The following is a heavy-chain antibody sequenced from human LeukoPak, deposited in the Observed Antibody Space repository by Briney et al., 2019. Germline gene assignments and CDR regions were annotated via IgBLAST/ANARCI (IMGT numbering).Heavy chain of an antibody. CDR3: AKGDYYDSSVPDY. D-gene: IGHD3-22*01. V-gene: IGHV3-23*01. CDR1: GFTFSSYA. J-gene: IGHJ4*02. Sequence: GGSLRLSCAASGFTFSSYAMSWVRQAPGKGLEWVSAISGSGGSTYHADSVKGRFTISRDNSKNTLYLQMNSLRAEDTAVYYCAKGDYYDSSVPDYWGQGTLVTVSS. CDR2: ISGSGGST.